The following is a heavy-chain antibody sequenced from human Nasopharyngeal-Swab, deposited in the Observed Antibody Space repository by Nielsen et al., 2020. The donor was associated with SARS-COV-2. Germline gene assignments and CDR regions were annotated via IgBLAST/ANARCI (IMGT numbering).Heavy chain of an antibody. V-gene: IGHV1-46*01. Sequence: ASVKVSCKASGYTFTSYYMHWVRQAPGQGLEWMGIINPSGGSTSYAQKFQGRVTMTRDTSTSTVYMELSSLRSEDTAVYYCARDMSWDGTSRSVYYGMDVWGQGTTVIVSS. J-gene: IGHJ6*02. CDR2: INPSGGST. D-gene: IGHD2-2*01. CDR3: ARDMSWDGTSRSVYYGMDV. CDR1: GYTFTSYY.